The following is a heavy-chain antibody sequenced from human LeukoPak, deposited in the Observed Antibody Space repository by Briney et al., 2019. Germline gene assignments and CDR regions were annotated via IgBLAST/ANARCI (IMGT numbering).Heavy chain of an antibody. V-gene: IGHV3-7*01. CDR2: IKHDGSEN. CDR3: ARARGFDI. J-gene: IGHJ3*02. D-gene: IGHD3-10*01. CDR1: GFTFSDFW. Sequence: GGSLRLSCAASGFTFSDFWMSWVRQAPGKGLQWMANIKHDGSENYYMDSVKGRFTISRDNAKNSVYLQMNSLRAEDTAVYYCARARGFDIWGQGTMVTVFS.